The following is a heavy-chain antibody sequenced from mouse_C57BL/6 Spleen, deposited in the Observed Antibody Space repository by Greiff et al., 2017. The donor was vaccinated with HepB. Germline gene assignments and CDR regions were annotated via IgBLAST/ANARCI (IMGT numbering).Heavy chain of an antibody. CDR2: IYPRSGNT. CDR3: ARVDDYDWYFDV. V-gene: IGHV1-81*01. Sequence: VQEVESGAELARPGASVKLSCKASGYTFTSYGISWVKQRTGQGLEWIGEIYPRSGNTYYNEKFKSKATLTVDKSSSTAYMQLSSLTSEDSAVYYCARVDDYDWYFDVWGTGTTVTVSS. CDR1: GYTFTSYG. D-gene: IGHD2-4*01. J-gene: IGHJ1*03.